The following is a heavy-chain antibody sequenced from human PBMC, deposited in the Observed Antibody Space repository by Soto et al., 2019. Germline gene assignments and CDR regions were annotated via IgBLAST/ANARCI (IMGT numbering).Heavy chain of an antibody. CDR1: GFSLSTYHMG. V-gene: IGHV2-5*02. CDR3: ENAGDYALLTFDH. D-gene: IGHD4-17*01. CDR2: IYWDDDK. J-gene: IGHJ4*02. Sequence: QITLKESGPTLVRPAQTLTLTCDFSGFSLSTYHMGVAWIRQPPGKALDWLALIYWDDDKRYSPSLKDRLAISKDTSSNPVVRTITSIDHGDTATYFWENAGDYALLTFDHWGPGTLVSGSS.